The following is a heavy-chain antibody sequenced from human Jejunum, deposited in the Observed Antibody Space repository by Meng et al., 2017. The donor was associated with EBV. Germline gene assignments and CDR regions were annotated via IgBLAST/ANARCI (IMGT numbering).Heavy chain of an antibody. Sequence: EVQLLESGGGLVQPGGSLRLSCAASGFTFSTFPMSWVRQAPGKGLEWVSAISVSGGNTYYSDYVKGRFTISRDNSKNTLYLQMNSLRAEDTAVYYCATHYDSSGYLSYFDLWGRGTLVTVSS. CDR3: ATHYDSSGYLSYFDL. CDR1: GFTFSTFP. J-gene: IGHJ2*01. CDR2: ISVSGGNT. V-gene: IGHV3-23*01. D-gene: IGHD3-22*01.